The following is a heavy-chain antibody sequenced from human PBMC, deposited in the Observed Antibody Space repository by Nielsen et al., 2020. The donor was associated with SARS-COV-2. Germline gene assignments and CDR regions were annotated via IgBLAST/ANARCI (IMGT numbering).Heavy chain of an antibody. CDR2: ISWNSGSI. J-gene: IGHJ3*02. D-gene: IGHD4-23*01. CDR3: ARGDYGGNSHVGAFDI. Sequence: SLKISCAASGFTFDDYAMHWVRQAPGKGLEWVSGISWNSGSIGYADSVKGRFTISRDNAKNSLYLQMNSLRAEDTAVYYCARGDYGGNSHVGAFDIWGQGTMVTVSS. CDR1: GFTFDDYA. V-gene: IGHV3-9*01.